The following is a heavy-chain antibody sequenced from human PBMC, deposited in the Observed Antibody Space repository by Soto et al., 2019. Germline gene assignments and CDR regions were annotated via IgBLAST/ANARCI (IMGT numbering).Heavy chain of an antibody. CDR1: GFTFRIYS. Sequence: GGSLRLSCAASGFTFRIYSMNWVRQAPGKGLEWVSYISPGSSHIFYADSVKGRFTISRDNAKNSLYLQMNSLRAEDTALYPRTTWNYYYRTDVWGQGTTVTVSS. V-gene: IGHV3-48*01. CDR3: TTWNYYYRTDV. J-gene: IGHJ6*02. D-gene: IGHD1-26*01. CDR2: ISPGSSHI.